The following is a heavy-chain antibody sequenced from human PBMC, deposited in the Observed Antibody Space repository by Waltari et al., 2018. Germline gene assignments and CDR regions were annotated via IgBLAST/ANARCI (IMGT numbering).Heavy chain of an antibody. Sequence: QLQLQESGPGLVKPSETLSLTCTVSGGSISSSSYYWGWIRQPPGKGLEWIGSIYYSGRTYYNPSLKSRVTISVDTSKNQFSLKLSSVTAADTAVYYWASGPRWLQPFDYWGQGTLVTVSS. CDR2: IYYSGRT. CDR1: GGSISSSSYY. CDR3: ASGPRWLQPFDY. V-gene: IGHV4-39*01. J-gene: IGHJ4*02. D-gene: IGHD5-12*01.